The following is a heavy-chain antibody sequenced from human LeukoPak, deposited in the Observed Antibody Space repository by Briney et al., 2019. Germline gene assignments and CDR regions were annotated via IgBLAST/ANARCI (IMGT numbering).Heavy chain of an antibody. Sequence: SGTLSLTCGVSGGSVITTNWWTWVRQPPGKGLEWIGEVHLDGRTNYNPSLESRLTMSVDVSENQVSLKLTSVTAADTAVYYCAREGGFYRPLDYSGQGTLVTVSS. CDR1: GGSVITTNW. J-gene: IGHJ4*02. CDR3: AREGGFYRPLDY. CDR2: VHLDGRT. V-gene: IGHV4-4*02. D-gene: IGHD3-3*01.